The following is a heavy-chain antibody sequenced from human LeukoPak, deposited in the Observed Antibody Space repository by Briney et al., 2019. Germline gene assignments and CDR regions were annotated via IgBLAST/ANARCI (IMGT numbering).Heavy chain of an antibody. V-gene: IGHV4-61*01. CDR1: GGSVSSGSYY. CDR2: IYYSGST. Sequence: SETLSLTCTVSGGSVSSGSYYWSWIRQPPGKGLEWIGYIYYSGSTNYNPSLKSRVTISVDTSKNQFSLKLSSVTAADTAVYYCARVGYYDSSGYYLEFDYWGQGTLVTVSS. J-gene: IGHJ4*02. D-gene: IGHD3-22*01. CDR3: ARVGYYDSSGYYLEFDY.